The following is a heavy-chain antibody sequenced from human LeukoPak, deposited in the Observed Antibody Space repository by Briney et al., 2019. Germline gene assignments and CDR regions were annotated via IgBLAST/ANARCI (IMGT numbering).Heavy chain of an antibody. D-gene: IGHD1-14*01. J-gene: IGHJ3*02. CDR2: VRSDGGST. CDR1: EFTLSSYW. CDR3: TRDGASRNEFDI. V-gene: IGHV3-74*01. Sequence: GGSLRLSCAASEFTLSSYWMHWVRQAPGKGLEWVSRVRSDGGSTSYADSVKGRFTISRDNAKNTLYLQMNSLRAEDTAVYYCTRDGASRNEFDIWGQGTMVTVSS.